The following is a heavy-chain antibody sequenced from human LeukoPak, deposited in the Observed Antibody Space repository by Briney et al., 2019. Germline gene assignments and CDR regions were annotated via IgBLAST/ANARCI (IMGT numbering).Heavy chain of an antibody. V-gene: IGHV4-59*08. CDR3: ARGRDGYNFDY. D-gene: IGHD5-24*01. CDR1: GGSISSYY. Sequence: SETLSLTCTVSGGSISSYYWSWIRQPPGKGLEWIGYTYYSGSTNYNPSLKSRVTISVDTSKNQFSLKLSSVTAADTAVYYCARGRDGYNFDYWGQGTLVTVSS. J-gene: IGHJ4*02. CDR2: TYYSGST.